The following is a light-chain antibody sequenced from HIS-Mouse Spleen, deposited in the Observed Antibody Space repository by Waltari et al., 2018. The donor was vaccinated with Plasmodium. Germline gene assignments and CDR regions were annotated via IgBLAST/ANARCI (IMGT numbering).Light chain of an antibody. CDR1: QGISSY. J-gene: IGKJ4*01. V-gene: IGKV1-8*01. Sequence: AIRMTQSPSSFSASTGDRVTINCRASQGISSYLAWYQQKPGKAPKLLIYAASTLQSGVPSRFSGSGSGTDFTLTISCLQSEDFATYYCQQYYSYLLTFGGGTKVEIK. CDR2: AAS. CDR3: QQYYSYLLT.